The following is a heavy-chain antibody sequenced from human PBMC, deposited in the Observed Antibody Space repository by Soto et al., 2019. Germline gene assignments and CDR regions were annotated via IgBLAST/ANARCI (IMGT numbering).Heavy chain of an antibody. CDR2: VYPGDSDT. CDR1: GYSFSSNW. J-gene: IGHJ4*02. D-gene: IGHD6-13*01. V-gene: IGHV5-51*01. Sequence: GESLKISCQGSGYSFSSNWIAWVRQMPGKGLEWMGIVYPGDSDTKYSPSFQGQVTISADKSISTAYLQWSSLKASDTAMYYCARVCRGRSWYNYLDYWGQGTLVTVSS. CDR3: ARVCRGRSWYNYLDY.